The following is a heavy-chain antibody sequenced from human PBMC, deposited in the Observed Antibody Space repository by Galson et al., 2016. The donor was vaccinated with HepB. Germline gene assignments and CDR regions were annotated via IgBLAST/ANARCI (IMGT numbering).Heavy chain of an antibody. CDR2: ITTYNGNGKT. V-gene: IGHV1/OR15-2*02. CDR3: ARDGGSGWSRLW. CDR1: GYTFTSYN. D-gene: IGHD6-19*01. Sequence: SVKVSCKASGYTFTSYNVHWVRQAPGQGLEWMGWITTYNGNGKTYYAQRFQGRVTFTRDTSASTAYMELSSLRSEDTAVYYCARDGGSGWSRLWWGQGTLVAVSS. J-gene: IGHJ4*02.